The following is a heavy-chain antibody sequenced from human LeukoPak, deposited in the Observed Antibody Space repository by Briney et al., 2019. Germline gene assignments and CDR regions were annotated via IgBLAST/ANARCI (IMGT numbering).Heavy chain of an antibody. V-gene: IGHV4-39*01. CDR1: GGSISSSSYY. J-gene: IGHJ4*02. CDR2: IYYSGST. Sequence: SETLSLTCTVSGGSISSSSYYWGWIRQPPGKGLEWIGSIYYSGSTYYNPSLKSRVTISVDTSKNQFSLKLSSVTAADTAVYYCARLRRGGWYAISHFDYWGQGTLVTVSS. CDR3: ARLRRGGWYAISHFDY. D-gene: IGHD6-19*01.